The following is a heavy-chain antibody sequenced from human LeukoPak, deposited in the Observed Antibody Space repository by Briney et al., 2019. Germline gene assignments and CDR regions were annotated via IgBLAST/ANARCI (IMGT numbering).Heavy chain of an antibody. V-gene: IGHV3-64*01. D-gene: IGHD3-22*01. CDR3: ARSYDSSGYYDTDFDY. CDR2: ISSNGGST. J-gene: IGHJ4*02. Sequence: GGSLRLSCAASGFTFSSYAMHWVRQAPGKGLEYVSAISSNGGSTYYANSVKGRFTISRDNSKNTLYLQMGSLRAEDMAVYYCARSYDSSGYYDTDFDYWGQGTLVTVSS. CDR1: GFTFSSYA.